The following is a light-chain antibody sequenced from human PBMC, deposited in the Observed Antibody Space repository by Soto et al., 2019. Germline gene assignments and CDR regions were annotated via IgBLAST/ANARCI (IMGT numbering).Light chain of an antibody. CDR1: QTVTSGY. Sequence: EIVLTQAPDTVSLSPGERATLSCRASQTVTSGYLAWYQQKPGQAPRLLIYGVSTGATGIRDRFSGSGSGTDFPLSISRLEPEDFEVYFCQVYGSSSKTFGQGTRVEFK. V-gene: IGKV3-20*01. CDR3: QVYGSSSKT. J-gene: IGKJ1*01. CDR2: GVS.